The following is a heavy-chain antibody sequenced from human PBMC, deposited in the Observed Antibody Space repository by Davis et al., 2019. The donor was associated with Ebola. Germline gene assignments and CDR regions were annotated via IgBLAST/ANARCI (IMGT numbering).Heavy chain of an antibody. D-gene: IGHD5/OR15-5a*01. J-gene: IGHJ4*02. Sequence: PGGSLRLSCTASGFTLSDHHMDWVRQSPGKGLEWIGRTRNKRRGFRTEYAASVEGRFSISRDDSQNSVYLQMNSLKTDDTAVYFCTRDTSDNVYTGFDYWGQGTQVTVSS. CDR2: TRNKRRGFRT. CDR3: TRDTSDNVYTGFDY. CDR1: GFTLSDHH. V-gene: IGHV3-72*01.